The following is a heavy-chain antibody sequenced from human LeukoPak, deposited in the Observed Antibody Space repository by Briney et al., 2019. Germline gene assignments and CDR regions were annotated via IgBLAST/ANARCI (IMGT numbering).Heavy chain of an antibody. CDR1: GGSFSGYY. V-gene: IGHV4-34*01. CDR3: ARSGVVVPAAILYGAKKNYFDY. Sequence: SETLSLTCAVYGGSFSGYYWGWIRQPPGKGLEWIGEINHSGSTNYNPSLKSRVTISVDTSKNQFSLKLSSVTAADTAVYYCARSGVVVPAAILYGAKKNYFDYWGQGTLVTVSS. CDR2: INHSGST. J-gene: IGHJ4*02. D-gene: IGHD2-2*01.